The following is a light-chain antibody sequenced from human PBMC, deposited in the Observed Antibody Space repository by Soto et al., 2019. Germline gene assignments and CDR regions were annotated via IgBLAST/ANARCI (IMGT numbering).Light chain of an antibody. Sequence: QSVLTQPPSVSGAPGQRVTISCTGSSSNIGAGYDVHWYQQRPGTAPKLLIFGNSNRPSGVPDRFSGSKSGTSASLAITGLQAEDEADYYCQSYDSSLRGVFGGGTKVTVL. V-gene: IGLV1-40*01. J-gene: IGLJ3*02. CDR2: GNS. CDR3: QSYDSSLRGV. CDR1: SSNIGAGYD.